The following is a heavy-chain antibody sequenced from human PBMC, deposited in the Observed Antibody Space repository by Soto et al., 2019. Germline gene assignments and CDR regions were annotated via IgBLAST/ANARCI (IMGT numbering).Heavy chain of an antibody. CDR3: ARAGGFLESDNWFDP. J-gene: IGHJ5*02. CDR1: GGSISSGGYY. Sequence: QVQLQESGPGLVKPSQTLSLTCTVSGGSISSGGYYWSWILQHPGKGLEWIGSINYSGSTYYNPSLKSRFTISVDTSKNQFSLKLSSVTAADTAVYYCARAGGFLESDNWFDPWGQGTLVTVSS. V-gene: IGHV4-31*03. CDR2: INYSGST. D-gene: IGHD3-3*01.